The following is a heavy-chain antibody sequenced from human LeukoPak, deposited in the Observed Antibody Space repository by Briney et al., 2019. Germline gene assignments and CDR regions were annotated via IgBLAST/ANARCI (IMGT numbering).Heavy chain of an antibody. D-gene: IGHD3-22*01. V-gene: IGHV5-51*01. CDR1: GYSFTNYW. Sequence: GESLKTSCKGSGYSFTNYWIGWVRQMPGKGLDWMGIIYPHDSNPRYSPSFQGQVNISADKSIRTAYFQWSRLKASDTAMYYCARAISGETSGYYYADYWGQGALVTVSS. CDR3: ARAISGETSGYYYADY. CDR2: IYPHDSNP. J-gene: IGHJ4*02.